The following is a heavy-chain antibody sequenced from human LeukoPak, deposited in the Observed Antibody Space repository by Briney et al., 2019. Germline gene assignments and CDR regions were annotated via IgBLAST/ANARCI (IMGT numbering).Heavy chain of an antibody. CDR2: IYSTGST. Sequence: SETLSLTCTVSGGSISSYYWSWIRQPAGKGLEWIGRIYSTGSTIYNPSLESRVTMSVDTSRNQFSLNLTSVTAADTAVYYCARDRGYCSDTTCYPRFDPWGQGTLVTVSS. CDR1: GGSISSYY. D-gene: IGHD2-2*01. CDR3: ARDRGYCSDTTCYPRFDP. J-gene: IGHJ5*02. V-gene: IGHV4-4*07.